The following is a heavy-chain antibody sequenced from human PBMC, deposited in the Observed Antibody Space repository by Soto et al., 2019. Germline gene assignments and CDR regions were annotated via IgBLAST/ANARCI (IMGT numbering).Heavy chain of an antibody. V-gene: IGHV3-74*01. J-gene: IGHJ4*02. D-gene: IGHD6-19*01. CDR3: ARGYSSGPDY. Sequence: EVQLVESGGGLVQPGGSLRLSCAASGFTFRDHWMHWVRQAPGKGLVWVSRINSDGSTTTYADSVKVRFTISRDNAKSSLYLPLNSLRAEDTALYCCARGYSSGPDYWGQGTLVTVA. CDR1: GFTFRDHW. CDR2: INSDGSTT.